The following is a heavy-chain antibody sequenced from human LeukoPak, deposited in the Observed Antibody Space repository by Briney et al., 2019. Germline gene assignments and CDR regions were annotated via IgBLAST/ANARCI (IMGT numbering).Heavy chain of an antibody. CDR3: ARVEVGIDY. V-gene: IGHV1-2*02. CDR2: INPNSGGT. CDR1: GYTFTCYY. Sequence: ASVKVSFKASGYTFTCYYMHWVRQAPGQGIEWMGWINPNSGGTNYAQKFQGRVTMTRDTSISTAYMELSRLRSDDTAVYYCARVEVGIDYWGQGSLVTVSS. J-gene: IGHJ4*02. D-gene: IGHD1-26*01.